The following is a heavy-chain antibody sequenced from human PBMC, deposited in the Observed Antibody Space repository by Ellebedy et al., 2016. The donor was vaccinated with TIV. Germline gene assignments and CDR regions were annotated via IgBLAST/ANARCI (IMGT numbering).Heavy chain of an antibody. J-gene: IGHJ6*02. D-gene: IGHD1-26*01. Sequence: GGSLRLSCAASGFTFSSYAMHWVRQAPGKGLEWVAVISYDGSNKYYADSVKGRFTISRDNSKNTLYLQMNSLRAEDTAVYYCARDVKSWELGMDVWGQGTTVTVSS. CDR2: ISYDGSNK. CDR1: GFTFSSYA. V-gene: IGHV3-30-3*01. CDR3: ARDVKSWELGMDV.